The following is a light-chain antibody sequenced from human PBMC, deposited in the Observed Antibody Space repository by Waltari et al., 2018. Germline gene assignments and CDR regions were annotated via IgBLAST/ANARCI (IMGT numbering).Light chain of an antibody. CDR1: QSITKKY. J-gene: IGKJ2*01. CDR2: GAS. CDR3: QQYGSSIMYT. Sequence: VLTQSPDTLSLSPGERATFSCRTSQSITKKYLAWYQQKPGQAPRLLIYGASSRAAGVPDRFSGSGSGTDFTLTISRLEPDDCAVYYCQQYGSSIMYTFGQGTKLEIK. V-gene: IGKV3-20*01.